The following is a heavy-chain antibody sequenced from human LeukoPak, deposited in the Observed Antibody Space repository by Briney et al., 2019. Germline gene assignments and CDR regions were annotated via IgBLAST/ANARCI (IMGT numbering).Heavy chain of an antibody. V-gene: IGHV1-46*01. J-gene: IGHJ4*02. Sequence: ASVKVSCKASGYTFTGYYMHWVRQAPGQGLERVGIINPRGGSTTYAQKFQGRVTLTRDTSTSTVNMELSSLRSEDTAVYYCTRELGGSYNDYWGQGTLVTVSS. CDR3: TRELGGSYNDY. CDR2: INPRGGST. D-gene: IGHD1-26*01. CDR1: GYTFTGYY.